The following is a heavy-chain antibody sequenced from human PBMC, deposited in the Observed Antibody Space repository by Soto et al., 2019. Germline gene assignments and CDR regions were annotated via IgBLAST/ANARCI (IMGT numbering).Heavy chain of an antibody. CDR3: ARDPPTGTTLDWFDS. CDR2: ISSSGSFM. Sequence: PGGSLRLSCAASGFTFRRNNMNWVRQAPGKGLEWVSSISSSGSFMNYADSVKGRFTISRDNAKNSLYLQMSSLKDEDTAVYYCARDPPTGTTLDWFDSWGQGTLVTVSS. CDR1: GFTFRRNN. V-gene: IGHV3-21*01. D-gene: IGHD1-7*01. J-gene: IGHJ5*01.